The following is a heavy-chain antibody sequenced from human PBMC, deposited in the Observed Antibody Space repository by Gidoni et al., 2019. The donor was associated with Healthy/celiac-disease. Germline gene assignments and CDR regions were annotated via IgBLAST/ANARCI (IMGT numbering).Heavy chain of an antibody. D-gene: IGHD6-6*01. CDR1: GGTFSSYA. CDR2: IIPILGIA. CDR3: ASRIAARSYYYYYGMDV. V-gene: IGHV1-69*04. J-gene: IGHJ6*02. Sequence: QVQLVQSGAEVKKPGSSVKVSCKASGGTFSSYAISWVRQAPGQGLEWMGRIIPILGIANYAQKFQGRVTITADKSTSTAYMELSSLRSEDTAVYYCASRIAARSYYYYYGMDVWGQGTTVTVSS.